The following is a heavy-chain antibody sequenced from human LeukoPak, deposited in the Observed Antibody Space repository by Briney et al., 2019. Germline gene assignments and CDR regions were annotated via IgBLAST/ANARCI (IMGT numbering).Heavy chain of an antibody. CDR1: GGSISSSSYY. V-gene: IGHV4-39*07. Sequence: SETLSLTCTVSGGSISSSSYYWGWIRQPPGKGLEWIGSIYYSGSTYYNPSLKSRVTISVDTSKNQFSLKLTSVTAADTAVYFCARGPYSYDSSGAFDIWGQGTMVTVSS. CDR3: ARGPYSYDSSGAFDI. J-gene: IGHJ3*02. CDR2: IYYSGST. D-gene: IGHD3-22*01.